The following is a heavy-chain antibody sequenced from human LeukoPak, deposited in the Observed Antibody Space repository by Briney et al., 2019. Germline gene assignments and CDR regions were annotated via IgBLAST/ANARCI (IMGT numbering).Heavy chain of an antibody. CDR2: IYHSGST. CDR1: GGSNSSGTYY. CDR3: ARMSTSWGYYFDY. Sequence: SETLSLTCTVSGGSNSSGTYYWSWIRQPAGKGLEWIGSIYHSGSTYYNPSLKSRVTISVDTSKNQFSLKLSSVTAADTAVYYCARMSTSWGYYFDYWGQGTLVTVSS. V-gene: IGHV4-39*07. J-gene: IGHJ4*02. D-gene: IGHD2-2*01.